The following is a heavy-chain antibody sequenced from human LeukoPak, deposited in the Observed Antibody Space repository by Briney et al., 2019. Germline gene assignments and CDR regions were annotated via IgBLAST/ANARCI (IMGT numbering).Heavy chain of an antibody. CDR3: AKGSYYDSSGSFYFDY. CDR2: ISGSGDNT. V-gene: IGHV3-23*01. J-gene: IGHJ4*02. CDR1: GFTFSSYA. Sequence: GGSLRLSCAASGFTFSSYAMSWVRQAPGKGLEWFSGISGSGDNTYYADSVKGRFTISRDNSKSTLYVQVNSLGIEDTAAYYCAKGSYYDSSGSFYFDYWGQGTLVTVSS. D-gene: IGHD3-22*01.